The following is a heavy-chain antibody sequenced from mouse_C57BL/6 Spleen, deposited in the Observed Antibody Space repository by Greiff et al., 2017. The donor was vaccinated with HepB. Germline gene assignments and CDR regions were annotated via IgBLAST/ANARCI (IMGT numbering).Heavy chain of an antibody. D-gene: IGHD2-12*01. CDR1: GYAFSSYW. CDR3: ARGEDHLYEEYFDV. V-gene: IGHV1-80*01. CDR2: IYPGDGDT. J-gene: IGHJ1*03. Sequence: QVQLKQSGAELVKPGASVKISCKASGYAFSSYWMNWVKQRPGKGLEWIGQIYPGDGDTNYNGKFKGKATLTADKSSSTAYMQLSSLTSEDSAVYVCARGEDHLYEEYFDVWGTGTTVTVSS.